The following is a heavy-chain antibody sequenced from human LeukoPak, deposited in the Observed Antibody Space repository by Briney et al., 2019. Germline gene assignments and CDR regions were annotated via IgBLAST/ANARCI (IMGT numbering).Heavy chain of an antibody. CDR1: GFTFSSYA. CDR3: ARQYSSSWWYYYYYYMDV. Sequence: GGSLRLSCAASGFTFSSYAMHWVRQAPGKGLEWVAVISNDGSNKYYADSVKGRFTISRDNSKNTLYLQMNSLRAEDTAVYYCARQYSSSWWYYYYYYMDVWGKGTTVTVSS. V-gene: IGHV3-30*01. CDR2: ISNDGSNK. J-gene: IGHJ6*03. D-gene: IGHD6-13*01.